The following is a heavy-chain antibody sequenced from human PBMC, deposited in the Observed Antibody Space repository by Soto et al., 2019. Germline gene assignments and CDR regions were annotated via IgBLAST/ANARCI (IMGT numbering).Heavy chain of an antibody. CDR2: TFYRSKWYY. CDR1: GDSVSRNSGA. Sequence: QLQQSGPGLVKSSQTLSLTCGISGDSVSRNSGAWNWFRLSPSRGLGWLGRTFYRSKWYYEYAVSVRGRITISPDTSKNQFSLQLNSVTPDDTAVYYCAVSGTHNWFDPWGQGTLVTVSS. V-gene: IGHV6-1*01. D-gene: IGHD1-26*01. J-gene: IGHJ5*02. CDR3: AVSGTHNWFDP.